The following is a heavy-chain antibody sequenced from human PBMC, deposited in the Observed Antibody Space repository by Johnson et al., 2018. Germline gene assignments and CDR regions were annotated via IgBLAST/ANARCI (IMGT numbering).Heavy chain of an antibody. CDR2: INLDGSEK. CDR1: GFTFSRYW. V-gene: IGHV3-7*01. Sequence: VQLQESGGGLVQPGGSLRLSCVGSGFTFSRYWMTWVRQAPGKGLEWVANINLDGSEKYYVYSVKGRFTISRDNVKNSHYLQMNSLRAEDTAVYYCARDGEYFQYWGQGTLVTVSP. CDR3: ARDGEYFQY. J-gene: IGHJ1*01.